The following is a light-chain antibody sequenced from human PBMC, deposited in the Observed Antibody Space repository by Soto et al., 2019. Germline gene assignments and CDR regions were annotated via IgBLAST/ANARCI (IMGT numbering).Light chain of an antibody. V-gene: IGKV1-5*03. CDR3: QQHLSSPFT. CDR2: KAS. J-gene: IGKJ3*01. CDR1: QSISSW. Sequence: DIQMTQSPSTLSASVGDRVTITCRASQSISSWLAWYQQKPGKAPKLLIYKASSLASGVPSRFSGSESGTEFALTISSLQPDDFATYYCQQHLSSPFTFGQGTKVDIK.